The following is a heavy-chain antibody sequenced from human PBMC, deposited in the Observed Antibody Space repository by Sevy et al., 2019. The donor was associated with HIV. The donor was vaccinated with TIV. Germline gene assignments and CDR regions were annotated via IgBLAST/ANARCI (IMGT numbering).Heavy chain of an antibody. CDR1: GGCMSSYC. J-gene: IGHJ4*02. Sequence: SETLSLTCTVSGGCMSSYCWSWIRQPPGKGLEWIGYIYNSGSTNYNPSLKSRVTISVDTSKNQFSLKLSSVTAADTAVYYCARERQLVLDYWGQGPLVTVSS. D-gene: IGHD6-13*01. V-gene: IGHV4-59*01. CDR3: ARERQLVLDY. CDR2: IYNSGST.